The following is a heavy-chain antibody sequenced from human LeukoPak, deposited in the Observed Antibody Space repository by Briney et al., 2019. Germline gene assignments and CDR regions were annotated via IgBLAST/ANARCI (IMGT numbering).Heavy chain of an antibody. D-gene: IGHD6-13*01. V-gene: IGHV3-30-3*01. J-gene: IGHJ4*02. CDR3: ARGDPSSSWYFDY. Sequence: PGGSLRLSCAASGFTFSSYAMHWVRQAPGKGLEWVAVKSYDGSNKYYADSVKGRFTISRDNSKNTLYLQMNSLRAEDTAVYYCARGDPSSSWYFDYWGQGTLVTVSS. CDR2: KSYDGSNK. CDR1: GFTFSSYA.